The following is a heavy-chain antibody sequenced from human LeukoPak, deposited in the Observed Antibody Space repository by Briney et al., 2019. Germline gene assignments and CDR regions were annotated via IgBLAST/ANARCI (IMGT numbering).Heavy chain of an antibody. CDR1: GFTFSTYE. V-gene: IGHV3-48*03. CDR3: ARVPTTVTTVYFDY. Sequence: GGSLRLSCAASGFTFSTYEMNWVRQAPGKGLEWVSHISSSDSTTYYADSVKGRFTISRDNSKNTLYLQMNSLRAEDTAVYYCARVPTTVTTVYFDYWGQGTLVTVSS. CDR2: ISSSDSTT. D-gene: IGHD4-17*01. J-gene: IGHJ4*02.